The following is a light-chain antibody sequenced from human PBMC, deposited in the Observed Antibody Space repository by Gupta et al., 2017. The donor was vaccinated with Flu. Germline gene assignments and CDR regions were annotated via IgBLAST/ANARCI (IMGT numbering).Light chain of an antibody. V-gene: IGKV1-39*01. CDR2: TAS. CDR3: QQVDSTPPT. J-gene: IGKJ4*01. Sequence: PSSLSASVRDRVTITCRESQDISDFLNWYQQKPGKAPSLLIFTASGLTGGVPARFSGGGSGTDFTLTISRLQPEDFATYYCQQVDSTPPTFGGGTKVEI. CDR1: QDISDF.